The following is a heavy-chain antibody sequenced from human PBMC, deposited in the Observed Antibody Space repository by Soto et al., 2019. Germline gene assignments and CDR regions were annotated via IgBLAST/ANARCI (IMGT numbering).Heavy chain of an antibody. CDR3: TKGRGGSGKVPLDY. Sequence: EVQLLQSGGGLVQPGESLRLSCAASGFTFRSYALTWVRQAPGRGLEWVATIHSGGRDTYYGDSVKGRFTVSRDNSNNTVDLHMCSLRAEDTAVYYCTKGRGGSGKVPLDYWGQGTLVTVSS. D-gene: IGHD3-10*01. CDR1: GFTFRSYA. CDR2: IHSGGRDT. J-gene: IGHJ4*02. V-gene: IGHV3-23*01.